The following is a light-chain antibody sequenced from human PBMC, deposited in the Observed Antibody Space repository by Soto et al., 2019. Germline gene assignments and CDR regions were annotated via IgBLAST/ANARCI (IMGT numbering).Light chain of an antibody. Sequence: QSALTQPASVSGSPGQSITISCTGTSSDVGGYNYVSWYQQHPGKAPKLMIYDVSNRPSGVSNRFSGSKSGNTASLTISGLQAEDEADYYCSSYTSNSTLAFGTGTKLTVL. CDR1: SSDVGGYNY. V-gene: IGLV2-14*01. CDR2: DVS. CDR3: SSYTSNSTLA. J-gene: IGLJ1*01.